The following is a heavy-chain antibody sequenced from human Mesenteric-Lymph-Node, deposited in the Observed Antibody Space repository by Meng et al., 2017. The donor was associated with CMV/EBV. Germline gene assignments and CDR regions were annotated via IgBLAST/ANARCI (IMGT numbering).Heavy chain of an antibody. Sequence: GESLKISCAVSGFNFNNYGMHWVRQTPGKGLEWVSFIRQDGNDKFYVDSVKGRFTVSRDNSKSTLYLQMDSLRPEDTAVYYCARDNRDWACDYWGRGALVTVSS. CDR3: ARDNRDWACDY. CDR2: IRQDGNDK. D-gene: IGHD3-9*01. CDR1: GFNFNNYG. J-gene: IGHJ4*02. V-gene: IGHV3-30*02.